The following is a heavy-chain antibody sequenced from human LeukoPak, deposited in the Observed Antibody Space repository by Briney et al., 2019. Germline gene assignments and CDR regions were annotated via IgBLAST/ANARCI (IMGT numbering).Heavy chain of an antibody. D-gene: IGHD2-15*01. CDR1: GGSFSGYY. CDR3: TRILGYCSGGSCRRDAFDI. J-gene: IGHJ3*02. Sequence: SETLSLTCAVYGGSFSGYYWSWIRQPPGEGLEWIGEINHSGSTNYNPSLKSRVTISVDTSKKQFSLKLSSVTAADTAVYYCTRILGYCSGGSCRRDAFDIWGQGTMVTVSS. V-gene: IGHV4-34*01. CDR2: INHSGST.